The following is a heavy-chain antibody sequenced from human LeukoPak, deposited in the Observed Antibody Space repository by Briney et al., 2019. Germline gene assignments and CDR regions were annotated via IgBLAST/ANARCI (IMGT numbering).Heavy chain of an antibody. CDR1: GYTFTGYY. J-gene: IGHJ4*02. V-gene: IGHV1-2*02. CDR2: INPNSGGT. D-gene: IGHD3-3*01. Sequence: GASMKVSCKASGYTFTGYYMHWVRQAPGQGLEWMGWINPNSGGTNYAQKFQGRVTMTRDTSISTAYMELSRLRSDDTAVYYCARGKYYDFWSGYYKDYWGQGTLVTVSS. CDR3: ARGKYYDFWSGYYKDY.